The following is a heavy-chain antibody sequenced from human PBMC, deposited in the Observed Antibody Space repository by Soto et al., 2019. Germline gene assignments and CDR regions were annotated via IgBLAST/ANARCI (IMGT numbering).Heavy chain of an antibody. V-gene: IGHV1-69*06. CDR3: ARAFFNGITGTTSWFDP. J-gene: IGHJ5*02. CDR1: GGTFSSYA. Sequence: ASVKVSCKASGGTFSSYAISWVRQAPGQGLEWMGGIIPIFGTANYAQKFQGRVTITADKSTSTAYMELSSLRSEDTAVYYCARAFFNGITGTTSWFDPWGQGTLVTVSS. D-gene: IGHD1-7*01. CDR2: IIPIFGTA.